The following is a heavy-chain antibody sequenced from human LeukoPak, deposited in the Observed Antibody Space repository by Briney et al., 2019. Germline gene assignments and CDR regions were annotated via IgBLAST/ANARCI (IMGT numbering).Heavy chain of an antibody. CDR1: GFIFSSYW. CDR2: IKQDGSEK. Sequence: GGSLRLSCAASGFIFSSYWMSWVRQAPGKGLEWVANIKQDGSEKYYVDSVKGRFTISRDNAKNSLYLQMNSLRAEDTAVYYCADGGKPLSYWGQGTLVTVSS. CDR3: ADGGKPLSY. V-gene: IGHV3-7*01. J-gene: IGHJ4*02. D-gene: IGHD2-15*01.